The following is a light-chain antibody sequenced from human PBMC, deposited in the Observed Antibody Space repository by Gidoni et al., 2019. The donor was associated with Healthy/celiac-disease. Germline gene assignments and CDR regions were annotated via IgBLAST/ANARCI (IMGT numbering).Light chain of an antibody. CDR1: QSVSSY. Sequence: EIVLTQSTATLSLSPGERATLSCRASQSVSSYLAWYQQKPGQAPRLLIYDASNRATGIPARFSGSGSGTDFTLPISSLEPEDFAVYYCQQRSNWTFGQGTKVEIK. CDR2: DAS. CDR3: QQRSNWT. V-gene: IGKV3-11*01. J-gene: IGKJ1*01.